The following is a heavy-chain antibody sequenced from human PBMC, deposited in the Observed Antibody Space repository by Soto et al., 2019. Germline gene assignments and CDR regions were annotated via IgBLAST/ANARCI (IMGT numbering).Heavy chain of an antibody. CDR1: GFTFKTHA. CDR2: IAYDGNEK. Sequence: ESGGGVVQPGTSLRLSCAASGFTFKTHAMHWVRQSPGKGLEWMAVIAYDGNEKFYADSVKGRFTISRDNSKNALYLQINTLRHEDTAVYYCGKDVGDYVPYYYGVDVWGQGTTVTVSS. CDR3: GKDVGDYVPYYYGVDV. J-gene: IGHJ6*02. V-gene: IGHV3-30*18. D-gene: IGHD1-26*01.